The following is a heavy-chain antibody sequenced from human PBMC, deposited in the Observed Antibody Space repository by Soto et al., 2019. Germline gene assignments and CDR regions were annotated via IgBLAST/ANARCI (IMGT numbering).Heavy chain of an antibody. D-gene: IGHD3-16*02. CDR1: GFSFSSYW. CDR2: IKQDGSEK. Sequence: GGSLRLSCEASGFSFSSYWMNWVRQAPGKGLEWVANIKQDGSEKYFADSVEGRFTISRDNAKNSLYLQMNSLRAEDTAVYFCAGDRGLSVHYYYGMDVWGQGTTVTV. V-gene: IGHV3-7*03. CDR3: AGDRGLSVHYYYGMDV. J-gene: IGHJ6*02.